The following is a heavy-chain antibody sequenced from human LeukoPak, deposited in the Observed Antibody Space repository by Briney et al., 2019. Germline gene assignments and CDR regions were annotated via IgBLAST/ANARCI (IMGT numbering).Heavy chain of an antibody. V-gene: IGHV3-23*01. CDR3: AKDSAFYYIDV. J-gene: IGHJ6*03. Sequence: GGSLRLSCAASGFTFSNYAMSWVRQAPGKGLEWVSVISGSGGSTYYADSVEGRFTVSRDNSKNTLYLQMNSLKGDDTAVYYCAKDSAFYYIDVWGKGTTVIISS. CDR1: GFTFSNYA. CDR2: ISGSGGST. D-gene: IGHD3-10*01.